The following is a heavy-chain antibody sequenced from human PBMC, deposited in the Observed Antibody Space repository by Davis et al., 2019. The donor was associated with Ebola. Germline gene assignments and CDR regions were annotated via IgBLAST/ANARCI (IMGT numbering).Heavy chain of an antibody. D-gene: IGHD2-15*01. CDR3: ANPRGAMLLNDAFDI. V-gene: IGHV3-30*18. CDR1: GFTFSSYG. J-gene: IGHJ3*02. CDR2: ISYDGSNK. Sequence: PGGSLRLSCAASGFTFSSYGMHWVRQAPGKGLEWVAVISYDGSNKYYADSVKGRFTISRDNSKNTLYLQMNSLRAEDTAVYYCANPRGAMLLNDAFDIWGQGTMVTVSS.